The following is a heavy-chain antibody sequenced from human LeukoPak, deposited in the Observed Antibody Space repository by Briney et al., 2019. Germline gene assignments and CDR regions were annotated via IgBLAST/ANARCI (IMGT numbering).Heavy chain of an antibody. D-gene: IGHD2-21*02. CDR2: IRNDGSNE. V-gene: IGHV3-30*02. Sequence: GGSLRLSCAASGFSFSVYAMHWVRQAQGKGLEWVAFIRNDGSNENYADSVKGRFTISRDKSKNTLYLQMNSLRAEDTAVYYCAKDRGDLPPYFDYWGQGTLVTVSS. CDR3: AKDRGDLPPYFDY. J-gene: IGHJ4*02. CDR1: GFSFSVYA.